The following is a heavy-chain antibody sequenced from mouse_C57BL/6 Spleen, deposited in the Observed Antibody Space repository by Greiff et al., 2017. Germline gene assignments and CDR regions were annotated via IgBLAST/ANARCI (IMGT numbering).Heavy chain of an antibody. CDR1: GYTFTSYW. CDR3: ARGFLYDGYSWFAY. J-gene: IGHJ3*01. D-gene: IGHD2-3*01. CDR2: IHPNSGST. Sequence: HVQLQQPGAELVKPGASVKLSCKASGYTFTSYWMHWVKQRPGQGLEWIGMIHPNSGSTNYNEKFKSKATLTVDKSSSTAYMQLSSLTSEDSAVYYCARGFLYDGYSWFAYWGQGTLVTVSA. V-gene: IGHV1-64*01.